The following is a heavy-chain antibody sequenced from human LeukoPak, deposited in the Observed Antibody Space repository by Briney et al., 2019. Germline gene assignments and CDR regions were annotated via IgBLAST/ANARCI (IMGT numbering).Heavy chain of an antibody. Sequence: ASVNVSCKASGYTFTGYYMHWVRQAPGQGLEWMGWINPNSGGTDYAQKFQDWVTMTRDTSISTAYMALSRLRSDDRAVYYCARGRTGPYRWFDPWGQGTLLTVSS. CDR3: ARGRTGPYRWFDP. V-gene: IGHV1-2*04. J-gene: IGHJ5*02. CDR1: GYTFTGYY. D-gene: IGHD1-1*01. CDR2: INPNSGGT.